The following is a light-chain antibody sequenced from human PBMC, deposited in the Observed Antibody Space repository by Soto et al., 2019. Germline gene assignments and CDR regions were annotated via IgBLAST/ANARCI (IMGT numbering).Light chain of an antibody. V-gene: IGKV3-15*01. Sequence: EVVLTQSPGTLSLSRGERATLSCRASQTVSSRYLAWYQQKPGQAPRLLIYGASTRAAGAPARFSGSGSGTEFTLTISSLQSEDFAVYYCQQYNIWPWTFGQGTKVDIK. CDR3: QQYNIWPWT. CDR2: GAS. CDR1: QTVSSRY. J-gene: IGKJ1*01.